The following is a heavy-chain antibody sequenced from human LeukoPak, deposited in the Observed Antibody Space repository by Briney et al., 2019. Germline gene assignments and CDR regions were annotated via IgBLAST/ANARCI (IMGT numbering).Heavy chain of an antibody. CDR1: GGSISSSSYY. CDR2: IYYSGST. V-gene: IGHV4-39*01. D-gene: IGHD2-2*01. Sequence: SETLSLTCTVSGGSISSSSYYWGWDRQPPGTGREWIGSIYYSGSTYYNPSLKSRVTISVDTSKNQFSLKLSSVTAADTAVYYCASFRRRRSGSGATSREPYFDYWGQGTLVTVSS. CDR3: ASFRRRRSGSGATSREPYFDY. J-gene: IGHJ4*02.